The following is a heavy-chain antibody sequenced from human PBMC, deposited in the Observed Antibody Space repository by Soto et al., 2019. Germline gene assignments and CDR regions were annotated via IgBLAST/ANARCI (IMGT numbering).Heavy chain of an antibody. D-gene: IGHD1-7*01. J-gene: IGHJ4*02. CDR1: GGSVSGYY. CDR2: MYHSGST. V-gene: IGHV4-34*01. CDR3: ASRDPGTSVDY. Sequence: SETLSLTCAVYGGSVSGYYWTWLRQPPGKGLEWIGYMYHSGSTNYNPSLKSRVTISLDKSENQFSLRVTSVTAADTAVYYCASRDPGTSVDYWGQGTLVTVSS.